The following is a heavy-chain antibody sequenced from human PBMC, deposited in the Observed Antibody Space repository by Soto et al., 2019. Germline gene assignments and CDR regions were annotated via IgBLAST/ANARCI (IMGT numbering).Heavy chain of an antibody. CDR1: GGTFSSYA. CDR2: VIPIFGTA. Sequence: SVKVSCKASGGTFSSYAISWVRQAPGQGLEWMGGVIPIFGTANYAQKFQGRGTITADESTSTAYMELSSLRSEDTAVYYCAARPYYYDSSGYSEFDYWGQGTLVTVSS. D-gene: IGHD3-22*01. J-gene: IGHJ4*02. CDR3: AARPYYYDSSGYSEFDY. V-gene: IGHV1-69*13.